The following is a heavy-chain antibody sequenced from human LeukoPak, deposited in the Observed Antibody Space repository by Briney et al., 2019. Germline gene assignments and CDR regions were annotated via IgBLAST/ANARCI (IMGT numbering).Heavy chain of an antibody. CDR1: GFTFSSYS. J-gene: IGHJ4*02. Sequence: GGSLRLSCAASGFTFSSYSMNWVRQAPGKGLEWVSSISSSSSYIYYADSVKGRFTISRDNAKNSLYLQMNSLRAEDTAVYYCARVHTWASSDFDYWGQGTLVTVSS. D-gene: IGHD2-2*02. CDR2: ISSSSSYI. V-gene: IGHV3-21*01. CDR3: ARVHTWASSDFDY.